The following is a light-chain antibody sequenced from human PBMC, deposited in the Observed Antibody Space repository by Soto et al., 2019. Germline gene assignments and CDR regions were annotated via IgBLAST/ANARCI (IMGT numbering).Light chain of an antibody. CDR1: SSDVGGYNY. J-gene: IGLJ3*02. V-gene: IGLV2-8*01. CDR3: NSYAGSNNWV. Sequence: QSVLTQPPSASGSPGQSVTISCTGTSSDVGGYNYVSWYQQHPGKAPKLMIYEVNKRPSGVPDRFSGSKSGNTASLTVSGLQAEDEAEYYCNSYAGSNNWVFGGGTKVTVL. CDR2: EVN.